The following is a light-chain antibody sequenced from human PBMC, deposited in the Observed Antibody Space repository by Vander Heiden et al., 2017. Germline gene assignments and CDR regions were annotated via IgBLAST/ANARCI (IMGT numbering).Light chain of an antibody. J-gene: IGLJ3*02. Sequence: SSELTQDPAVPVALGRTVRITCPGDSLGSYYASWYQQKPGQDPVLVINGKSNRPAGIPDRFSGSSSGNTASLTITGAQAEDEADYYCNSRDSSGNLFGGGTKLTVL. CDR3: NSRDSSGNL. CDR2: GKS. CDR1: SLGSYY. V-gene: IGLV3-19*01.